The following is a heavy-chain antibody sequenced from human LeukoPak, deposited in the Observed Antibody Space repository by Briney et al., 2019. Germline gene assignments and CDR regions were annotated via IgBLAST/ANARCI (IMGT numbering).Heavy chain of an antibody. CDR2: INHSGST. V-gene: IGHV4-30-4*01. J-gene: IGHJ3*02. Sequence: SQTLSLTCTVSGGSISSGYYYWSWIRQPPGKGLEWIGEINHSGSTNYNPSLKSRVTISVDTSKNQFSLKLSSVTAADTAVYYCAHDSSGYYLRAFDIWGQGTMVTVSS. CDR3: AHDSSGYYLRAFDI. CDR1: GGSISSGYYY. D-gene: IGHD3-22*01.